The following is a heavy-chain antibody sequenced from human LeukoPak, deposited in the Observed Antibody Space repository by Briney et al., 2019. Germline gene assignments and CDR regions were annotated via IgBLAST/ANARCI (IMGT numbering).Heavy chain of an antibody. CDR1: GGSISTYY. V-gene: IGHV4-4*07. Sequence: SETLSLTCSVSGGSISTYYWSWIRQPAGKGLEWIGRIYTSGSTNYNPSLKSRVTMSVDTSKNQFSLKLSSVTAADTAVYYCARDRTVAGDYYFDYWGQGTLVTVSS. CDR3: ARDRTVAGDYYFDY. J-gene: IGHJ4*02. CDR2: IYTSGST. D-gene: IGHD6-19*01.